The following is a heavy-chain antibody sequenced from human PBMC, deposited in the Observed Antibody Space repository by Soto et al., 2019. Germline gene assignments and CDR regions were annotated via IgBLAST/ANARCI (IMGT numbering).Heavy chain of an antibody. V-gene: IGHV4-39*01. CDR2: IYYSGST. CDR3: ARLEMALLDFDY. Sequence: PSETLSLTCTVSGGSISSSDYYRGWIRQPPGKGLEWIGSIYYSGSTFYNPSLKCRVTISVDTSNNQFSLKLSSVTAADTAVYYCARLEMALLDFDYWGQGTLVTVSS. CDR1: GGSISSSDYY. J-gene: IGHJ4*02. D-gene: IGHD3-3*02.